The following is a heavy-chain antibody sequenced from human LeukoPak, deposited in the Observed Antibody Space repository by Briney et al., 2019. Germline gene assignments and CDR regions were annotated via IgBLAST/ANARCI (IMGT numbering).Heavy chain of an antibody. CDR3: ATYYDYVWGSYRYTPTKYFQH. D-gene: IGHD3-16*02. Sequence: GGSLRLSCAASGFTFSSYGMHWVRQAPGKGLEWVAFIRYDGSNKYYADSVKGRFTISGDNSKNTLYLQMNSLRAEDTAVYYCATYYDYVWGSYRYTPTKYFQHWGQGTLVTVSS. J-gene: IGHJ1*01. CDR2: IRYDGSNK. V-gene: IGHV3-30*02. CDR1: GFTFSSYG.